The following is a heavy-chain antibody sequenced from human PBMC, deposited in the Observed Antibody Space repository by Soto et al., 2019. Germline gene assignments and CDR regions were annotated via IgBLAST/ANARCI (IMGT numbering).Heavy chain of an antibody. J-gene: IGHJ6*02. CDR3: ARHQGQYYYYGMDV. CDR1: GYSFTSYW. Sequence: GESLKISCKGSGYSFTSYWISWVRQMPGKGLEWMGRIDPSDSYTNYSPSFQGHVTVSADKSISTAYLQWSSLKASDTAMYYCARHQGQYYYYGMDVWGQGTTVTVSS. V-gene: IGHV5-10-1*01. CDR2: IDPSDSYT.